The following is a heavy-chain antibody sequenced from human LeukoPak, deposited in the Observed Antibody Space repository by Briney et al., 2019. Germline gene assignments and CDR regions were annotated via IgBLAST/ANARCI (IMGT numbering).Heavy chain of an antibody. CDR1: GGSISPYY. Sequence: SETLSLTCTVSGGSISPYYWSWIRQPPGKGLEWIGYIYYSGSTNYIPSLKSRVTISVDTSKNQFSLKLSSVTAADTAVYYCARILGYCSGGSCYQYAFDIWGLGTMVTVSA. CDR2: IYYSGST. J-gene: IGHJ3*02. D-gene: IGHD2-15*01. CDR3: ARILGYCSGGSCYQYAFDI. V-gene: IGHV4-59*01.